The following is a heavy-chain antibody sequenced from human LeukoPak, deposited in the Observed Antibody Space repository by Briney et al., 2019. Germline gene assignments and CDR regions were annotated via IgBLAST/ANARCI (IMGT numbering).Heavy chain of an antibody. CDR1: GFTFSSYS. Sequence: GGSLRLSCAASGFTFSSYSMNWVRQAPGKGLEWVSSISSSSSYIYYADSVKGRFTISRDNAKNSLYLQMNSLRDEDTAVYYCARGVRVTTNWFDPWGQGTLVTVSS. J-gene: IGHJ5*02. CDR2: ISSSSSYI. V-gene: IGHV3-21*01. D-gene: IGHD4-17*01. CDR3: ARGVRVTTNWFDP.